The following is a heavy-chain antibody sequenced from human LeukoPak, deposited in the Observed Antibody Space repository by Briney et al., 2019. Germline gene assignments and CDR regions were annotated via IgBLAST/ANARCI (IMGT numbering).Heavy chain of an antibody. CDR1: GGSFSGYY. CDR3: AREPDYQDAFDI. Sequence: SETLSLTCAVYGGSFSGYYWSWIRQPPGKGLEWIGEINHSGSTNYNPSLKSRVTISVDTSKNQFSLKLSSVTAADTAVYYCAREPDYQDAFDIWGPGTMVTVSS. D-gene: IGHD4-11*01. J-gene: IGHJ3*02. CDR2: INHSGST. V-gene: IGHV4-34*01.